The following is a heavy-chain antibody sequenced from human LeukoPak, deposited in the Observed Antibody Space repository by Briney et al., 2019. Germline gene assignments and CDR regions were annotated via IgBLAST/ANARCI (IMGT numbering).Heavy chain of an antibody. V-gene: IGHV4-39*07. D-gene: IGHD4-11*01. CDR2: IYYSGST. J-gene: IGHJ6*03. Sequence: SETLSLTCTVSGGSISSSSYYWGWIRQPPGKGLEWIGRIYYSGSTYYNPSLKSRVTISVDTSKNQFSLKLSSVTAADTAVYYCARVFHSNHYYYYYMDVWGKGTTVTISS. CDR3: ARVFHSNHYYYYYMDV. CDR1: GGSISSSSYY.